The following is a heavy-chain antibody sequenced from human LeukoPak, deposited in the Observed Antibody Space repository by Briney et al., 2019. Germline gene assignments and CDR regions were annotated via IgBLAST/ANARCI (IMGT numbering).Heavy chain of an antibody. D-gene: IGHD1-1*01. J-gene: IGHJ4*02. CDR2: INPNSGGT. CDR3: ASGGELERRGASYFDY. CDR1: GYTFTGYY. Sequence: GASVKVSCKASGYTFTGYYMHWVRQAPGQGLEWMGWINPNSGGTNYAQKFQGRVTMTRDTSISTAYMELSRLTSDDTAVYYCASGGELERRGASYFDYWGQGTLVTVSS. V-gene: IGHV1-2*02.